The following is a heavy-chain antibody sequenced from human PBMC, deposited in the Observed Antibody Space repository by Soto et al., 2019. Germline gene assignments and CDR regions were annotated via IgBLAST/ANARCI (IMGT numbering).Heavy chain of an antibody. D-gene: IGHD3-22*01. CDR1: GFTFTSSA. J-gene: IGHJ4*02. Sequence: QMQLVQSGPEVKKPGTSVKVSCKASGFTFTSSAVQWVRQARGQRLEWIGWIVVGSGNTNYEQKFQERVTITRDMSTSTAYMELSSLRSEDTAVYYCAADGDVSSGYYYFDYWGQGTLVTVSS. V-gene: IGHV1-58*01. CDR2: IVVGSGNT. CDR3: AADGDVSSGYYYFDY.